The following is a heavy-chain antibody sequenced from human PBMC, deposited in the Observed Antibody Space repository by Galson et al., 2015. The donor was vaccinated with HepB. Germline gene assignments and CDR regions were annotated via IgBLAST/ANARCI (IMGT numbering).Heavy chain of an antibody. CDR1: GFTFSSSA. V-gene: IGHV3-30-3*01. Sequence: SLRLSCAASGFTFSSSAMHWVRQAPGKGLEWVAVISYDGSNKYYADSVKGRFTISRDNSKNTLYLQMNSLRAEDTAVYYCATSRSSGSYYDYWGQGTLVTVSS. D-gene: IGHD1-26*01. CDR3: ATSRSSGSYYDY. CDR2: ISYDGSNK. J-gene: IGHJ4*02.